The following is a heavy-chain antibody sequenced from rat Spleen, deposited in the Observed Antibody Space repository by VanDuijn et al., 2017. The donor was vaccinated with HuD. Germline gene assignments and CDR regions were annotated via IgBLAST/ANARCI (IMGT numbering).Heavy chain of an antibody. V-gene: IGHV5-25*01. J-gene: IGHJ2*01. CDR1: GFTFTNYD. CDR3: ARLATDYFDY. D-gene: IGHD3-4*01. CDR2: ISYDGYNT. Sequence: EVQLVESGGGLVQPGRSMKLSCAASGFTFTNYDMAWVRQAPTKGLDWVASISYDGYNTYYRDSVKGRFTISRDTARNTLYLQMDSLRSEDTATYYCARLATDYFDYWGQGVMLTVSS.